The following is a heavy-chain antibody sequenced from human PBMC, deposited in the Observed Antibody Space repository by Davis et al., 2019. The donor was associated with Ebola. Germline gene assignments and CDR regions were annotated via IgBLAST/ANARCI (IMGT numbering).Heavy chain of an antibody. J-gene: IGHJ6*02. CDR1: GDSVSTAG. Sequence: HSQTLSLTCAISGDSVSTAGWNWIRQSPSRGLEWLGRTYYTSKWFNHYAESVKSRITINPDTSKNQFSLQLNSVTPEDTAVYYCVRGWGRIGMGVWGQGTTVTVSS. D-gene: IGHD1-26*01. CDR2: TYYTSKWFN. CDR3: VRGWGRIGMGV. V-gene: IGHV6-1*01.